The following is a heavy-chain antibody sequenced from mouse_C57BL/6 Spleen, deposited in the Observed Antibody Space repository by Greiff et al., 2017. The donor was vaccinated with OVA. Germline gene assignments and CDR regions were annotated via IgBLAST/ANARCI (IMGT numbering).Heavy chain of an antibody. Sequence: EVSVVESGGDLVKPGGSLKLSCAASGFTFSSYGMSWVRQTPDKRLEWVATISSGGSYTYYPDSVKGRFTISRDNAKNTLYLQMSSLKSEDTAMYYCARGYGSSYWYFDVWGTGTTVTVSS. CDR2: ISSGGSYT. CDR1: GFTFSSYG. V-gene: IGHV5-6*01. J-gene: IGHJ1*03. CDR3: ARGYGSSYWYFDV. D-gene: IGHD1-1*01.